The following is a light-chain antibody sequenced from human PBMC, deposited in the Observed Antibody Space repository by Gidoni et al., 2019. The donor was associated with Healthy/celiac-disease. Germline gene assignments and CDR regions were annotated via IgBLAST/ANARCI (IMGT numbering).Light chain of an antibody. CDR1: QSISSW. V-gene: IGKV1-5*03. Sequence: DIQMTQSPSTLSASVGDRVTITFRASQSISSWLAWYQQKPGKAPKLLIYKASSLESGVPSRFSGSGSGTEFTLTISSLQPDDFATYYCQQYNSYLLTFGGXTKVGIK. J-gene: IGKJ4*01. CDR2: KAS. CDR3: QQYNSYLLT.